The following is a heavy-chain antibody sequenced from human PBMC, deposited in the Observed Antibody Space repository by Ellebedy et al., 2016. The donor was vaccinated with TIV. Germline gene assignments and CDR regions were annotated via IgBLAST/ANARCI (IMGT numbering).Heavy chain of an antibody. CDR1: GGTFSGFA. CDR3: ARDRLPHYDSSGFFVPFDI. D-gene: IGHD3-22*01. J-gene: IGHJ3*02. Sequence: SVKVSXXASGGTFSGFAICWLRQAPGQGLEWMGGIVPIFGAAHYAQKFQGRVTITADESTSTVYMQLSSLRSEDTAVYYCARDRLPHYDSSGFFVPFDIWGQGTVVTVSS. CDR2: IVPIFGAA. V-gene: IGHV1-69*13.